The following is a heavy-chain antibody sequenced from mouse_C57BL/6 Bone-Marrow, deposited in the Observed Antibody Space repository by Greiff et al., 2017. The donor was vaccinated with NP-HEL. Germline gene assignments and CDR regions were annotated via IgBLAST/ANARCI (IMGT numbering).Heavy chain of an antibody. J-gene: IGHJ3*01. CDR3: ASLWFAY. Sequence: EVQLVESGGGLVKPGGSLKLSCAASGFTFSDYGMHWVRQAPEKGLEWVAYISSGSSTIYYADTVQGRFTISRDNAKNTLFLQMTSLRSEDTAMYYCASLWFAYWGQGTLVTVSA. V-gene: IGHV5-17*01. CDR2: ISSGSSTI. CDR1: GFTFSDYG.